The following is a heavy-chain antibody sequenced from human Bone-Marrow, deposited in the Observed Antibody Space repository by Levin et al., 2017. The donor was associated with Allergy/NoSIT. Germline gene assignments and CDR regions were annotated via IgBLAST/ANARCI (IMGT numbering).Heavy chain of an antibody. CDR1: GDSISSYY. CDR3: AREYGGDWYFDL. V-gene: IGHV4-59*01. Sequence: ASETLSLTCTVSGDSISSYYWSWIRQPPGRGLEWIGYIHYDGNTNYNPSLKSRITISLDTSKNEFSLKLRSVTAADTAVYYCAREYGGDWYFDLWGRGTLVTVSS. J-gene: IGHJ2*01. CDR2: IHYDGNT. D-gene: IGHD2-21*01.